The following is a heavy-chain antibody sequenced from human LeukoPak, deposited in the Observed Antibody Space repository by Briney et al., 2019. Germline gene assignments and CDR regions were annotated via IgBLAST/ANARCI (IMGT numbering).Heavy chain of an antibody. V-gene: IGHV1-2*06. J-gene: IGHJ3*02. Sequence: ASVKVSRKASGYTFTGYYMHWVRQAPGQGLEWMGRINPNSGGTNYAQKFQGRVTMTRDTSISTAYMELSRLRSDDTAVYYCARGAGYYYDSSGRDAFDIWGQGTMVTVSS. CDR2: INPNSGGT. D-gene: IGHD3-22*01. CDR3: ARGAGYYYDSSGRDAFDI. CDR1: GYTFTGYY.